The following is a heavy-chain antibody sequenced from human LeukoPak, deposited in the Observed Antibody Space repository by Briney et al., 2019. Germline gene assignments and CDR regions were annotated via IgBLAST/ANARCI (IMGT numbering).Heavy chain of an antibody. J-gene: IGHJ5*02. V-gene: IGHV3-48*03. CDR2: ISSSGTTI. CDR1: GFTFSSYE. CDR3: ARENTYYYGSGSYNWFDP. Sequence: PGGSLRLSCAASGFTFSSYEMNWVRQAPGKGLEWVSYISSSGTTIYYAGSVKGRFTISRDNAKNSLYLQMNSLRAEDTAVYYCARENTYYYGSGSYNWFDPWGQGTLVTVSS. D-gene: IGHD3-10*01.